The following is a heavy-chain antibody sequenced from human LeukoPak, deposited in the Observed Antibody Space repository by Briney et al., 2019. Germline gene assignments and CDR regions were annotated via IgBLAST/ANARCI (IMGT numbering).Heavy chain of an antibody. Sequence: SETLSLTCTVSGGSISSYYWSWIRQPPGKGLEWIGYSYYSGRTNYNPSLKSRVTISVDTSKNHFSLKVRSVTAADTAMYYCARDRYSGTYWGCLDYWGQGTLVTVSS. D-gene: IGHD1-26*01. V-gene: IGHV4-59*01. J-gene: IGHJ4*02. CDR1: GGSISSYY. CDR2: SYYSGRT. CDR3: ARDRYSGTYWGCLDY.